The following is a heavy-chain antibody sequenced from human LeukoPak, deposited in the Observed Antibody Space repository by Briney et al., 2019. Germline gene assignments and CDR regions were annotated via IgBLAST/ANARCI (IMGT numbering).Heavy chain of an antibody. CDR1: GGSISSSSYY. D-gene: IGHD3-10*01. CDR2: IYYSGST. CDR3: ARDRVTMVRGVLANFDY. Sequence: TASETLSLTCTVSGGSISSSSYYWGWIRQPPGKGLEWFGSIYYSGSTYYNPSLKSRVTISVDTSKNQFSLTLSSVTAADTAVYYCARDRVTMVRGVLANFDYWGQGTLVTVSS. V-gene: IGHV4-39*07. J-gene: IGHJ4*02.